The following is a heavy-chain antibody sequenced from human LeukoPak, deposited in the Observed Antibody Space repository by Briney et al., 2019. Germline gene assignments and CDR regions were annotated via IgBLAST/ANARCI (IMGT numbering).Heavy chain of an antibody. V-gene: IGHV1-8*01. CDR3: ARFKYYYGSGSDY. J-gene: IGHJ4*02. Sequence: ASVKVSCKASGYTFTSYDINWVRQATGQGLEWMGWMNPNSGNTGYAQKFQGRVTMTSNTSISTAYMELSSLRSEDTAVYYCARFKYYYGSGSDYWGQGTLVTVSS. CDR1: GYTFTSYD. CDR2: MNPNSGNT. D-gene: IGHD3-10*01.